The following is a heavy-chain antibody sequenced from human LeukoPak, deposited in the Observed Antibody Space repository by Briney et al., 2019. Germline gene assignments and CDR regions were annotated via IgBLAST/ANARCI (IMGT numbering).Heavy chain of an antibody. CDR1: GFTFSSYA. J-gene: IGHJ4*02. Sequence: GGSLRLSCAASGFTFSSYAMSWVRQAPGKGLEWVSAISGSGSSTYYADSVKGRFTISRDNSKNTLYLQMNSLRAEDTAVYYCAKDRSYDSSGYSIDYWGQGTLVTVSS. CDR2: ISGSGSST. CDR3: AKDRSYDSSGYSIDY. D-gene: IGHD3-22*01. V-gene: IGHV3-23*01.